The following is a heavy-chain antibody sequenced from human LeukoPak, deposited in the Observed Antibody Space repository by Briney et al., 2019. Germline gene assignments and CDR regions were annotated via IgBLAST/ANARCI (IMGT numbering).Heavy chain of an antibody. Sequence: ASVKVSCKASGYTFTGYYMHWGRQAPGQGLEWMGRINPNSGGTNYAQKFQGRVTMTRDTSISTAYMELSRLRSDDTAVYYCARDRIKYSSSSLGGYWGQGTLVTVSS. CDR2: INPNSGGT. D-gene: IGHD6-13*01. J-gene: IGHJ4*02. V-gene: IGHV1-2*06. CDR3: ARDRIKYSSSSLGGY. CDR1: GYTFTGYY.